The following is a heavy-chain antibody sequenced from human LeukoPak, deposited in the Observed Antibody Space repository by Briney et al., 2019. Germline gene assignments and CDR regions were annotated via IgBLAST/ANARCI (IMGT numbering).Heavy chain of an antibody. CDR1: GYTFTSYA. Sequence: GASVKVSCKASGYTFTSYAMHWVRQAPGQRLEWMGWINAGNGNTKYSQKFQGRVTITRDTSASTAYMELGSLRSEDTAVYYCARGKAAAGTGDYWGQGTLVTVSS. V-gene: IGHV1-3*01. J-gene: IGHJ4*02. CDR2: INAGNGNT. CDR3: ARGKAAAGTGDY. D-gene: IGHD6-13*01.